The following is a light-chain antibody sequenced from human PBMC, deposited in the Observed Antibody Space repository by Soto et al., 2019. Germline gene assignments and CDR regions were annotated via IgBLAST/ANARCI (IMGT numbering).Light chain of an antibody. V-gene: IGLV2-14*01. CDR3: SSYTGSASWV. CDR2: EVN. J-gene: IGLJ3*02. CDR1: SSDVGGYNY. Sequence: QSVLTQPASVSGSPGQSITISCTGTSSDVGGYNYVSWYQQHPGKAPKLMIYEVNNRPSGVSNRFSGSKSGNTASLSISGLQAEDEADSYCSSYTGSASWVFGGATKLTVL.